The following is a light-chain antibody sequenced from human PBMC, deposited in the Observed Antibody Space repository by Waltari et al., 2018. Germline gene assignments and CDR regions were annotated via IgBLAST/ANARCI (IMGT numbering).Light chain of an antibody. V-gene: IGKV1-5*03. CDR2: GES. Sequence: DIQVTQSPSTLSASVGDRVSITCRASPGISSSLAWFQQKPGKGPKLLIYGESTLESWVPSRFSGSGSGTEFTRTISSLQPDDFATYYCQQYFHLSTFGQGTKVEIK. J-gene: IGKJ1*01. CDR3: QQYFHLST. CDR1: PGISSS.